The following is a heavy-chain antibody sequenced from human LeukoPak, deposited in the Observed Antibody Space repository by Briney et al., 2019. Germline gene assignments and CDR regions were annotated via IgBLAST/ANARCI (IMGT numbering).Heavy chain of an antibody. CDR3: VRGGTYCDSTCKGADY. D-gene: IGHD2/OR15-2a*01. V-gene: IGHV3-23*01. Sequence: PGGSLRLSCAASGFTFDSYAMTWVRQAPGKGLEWVSAISGSGGSTYYADSVKGRFTISRDNAKNSLDLQMNSLRAEDTAVYYCVRGGTYCDSTCKGADYWGQGTLVAVSA. CDR2: ISGSGGST. J-gene: IGHJ4*02. CDR1: GFTFDSYA.